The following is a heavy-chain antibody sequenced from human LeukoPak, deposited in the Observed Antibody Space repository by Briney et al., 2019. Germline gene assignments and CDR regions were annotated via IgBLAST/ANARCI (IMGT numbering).Heavy chain of an antibody. CDR3: ARSLRGVRGVIIPPFDY. Sequence: GGSLRLSCAASGFTFSDYYMSWIRQAPGKGLEWVSHISSSGSTIYYADSVKGRFTISRDNAKNSLYLQMNSLRAEDTAVYYCARSLRGVRGVIIPPFDYWGQGTLVTVSS. V-gene: IGHV3-11*01. D-gene: IGHD3-10*01. CDR1: GFTFSDYY. J-gene: IGHJ4*02. CDR2: ISSSGSTI.